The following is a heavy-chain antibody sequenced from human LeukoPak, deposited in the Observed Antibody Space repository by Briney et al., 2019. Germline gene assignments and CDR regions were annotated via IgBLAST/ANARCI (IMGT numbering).Heavy chain of an antibody. CDR3: ARHLSGVTGYTYGRGIDY. Sequence: QPGGSLRLSCAASGFTFSSYGMHWVRQAPGKGLEWVANIKKDGSEKYDVDSVKGRFTISRDNAKTSLYLQMNSLRAEDTAVFYCARHLSGVTGYTYGRGIDYWGQGTLVTVSS. D-gene: IGHD5-18*01. J-gene: IGHJ4*02. CDR1: GFTFSSYG. V-gene: IGHV3-7*01. CDR2: IKKDGSEK.